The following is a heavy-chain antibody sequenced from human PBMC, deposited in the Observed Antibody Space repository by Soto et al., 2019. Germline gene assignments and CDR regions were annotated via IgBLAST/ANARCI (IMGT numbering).Heavy chain of an antibody. Sequence: GESLKISCKGSGYSFTSYWIGWVRQMPGKGLEWMGIIYPGDSDTRYSPSFQGQVTISADKSISTAYLQWSSLKASDTAMYYCARHLSSSLTPDNWFDPWGQGTLVTVSS. D-gene: IGHD6-13*01. V-gene: IGHV5-51*01. CDR1: GYSFTSYW. J-gene: IGHJ5*02. CDR3: ARHLSSSLTPDNWFDP. CDR2: IYPGDSDT.